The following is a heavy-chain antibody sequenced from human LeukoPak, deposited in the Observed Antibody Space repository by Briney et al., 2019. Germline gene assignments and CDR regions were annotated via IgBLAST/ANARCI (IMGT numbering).Heavy chain of an antibody. CDR3: ARYPSSGWYNFDY. J-gene: IGHJ4*02. Sequence: ASVKVSCKASGYTFTSYYMHWVRQAPGQGRERMGIINPSGGSTSYAQKFQGRVTMTRDTSTSTVYMELSRLRSDDTAVYYCARYPSSGWYNFDYWGQGTLVTVSS. D-gene: IGHD6-19*01. CDR1: GYTFTSYY. V-gene: IGHV1-46*01. CDR2: INPSGGST.